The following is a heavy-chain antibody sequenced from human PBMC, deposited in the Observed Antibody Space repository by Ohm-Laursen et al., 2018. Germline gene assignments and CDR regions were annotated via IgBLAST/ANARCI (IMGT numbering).Heavy chain of an antibody. J-gene: IGHJ4*02. V-gene: IGHV3-33*06. Sequence: SLRLSCTASGFTLNSYGIHWVRQAPGKGLEWVAVTWAITGNTYYADSVKGRFTISRDNSKNTLYLQMNSLGAEDTAVYYCAKLFIPDYWGQGTLVTVSS. CDR2: TWAITGNT. CDR1: GFTLNSYG. CDR3: AKLFIPDY.